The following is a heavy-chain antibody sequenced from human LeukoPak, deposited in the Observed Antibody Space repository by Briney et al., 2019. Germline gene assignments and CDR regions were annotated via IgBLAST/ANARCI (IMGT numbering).Heavy chain of an antibody. D-gene: IGHD6-19*01. V-gene: IGHV4-59*01. CDR3: ARERQWLVRRWFDP. J-gene: IGHJ5*02. CDR1: GGSISSYY. Sequence: SETLSLTCTVSGGSISSYYWSWIRQPPGKGLEWIGYIYYSGSTNYNPSLKSRVTISVDTSKNQFSLKLSSVTAADTAVYYCARERQWLVRRWFDPWGQGTLVTVSS. CDR2: IYYSGST.